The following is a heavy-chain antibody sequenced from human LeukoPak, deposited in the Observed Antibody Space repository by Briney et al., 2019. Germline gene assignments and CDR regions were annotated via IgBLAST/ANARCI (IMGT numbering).Heavy chain of an antibody. CDR2: ISPSSTSI. Sequence: GGSLRLSCAASGFTFSSYTMNWVRQAPGKGLEWVSYISPSSTSIYYADSVKGRFTISRDNAKSSLSLQMNSLRGEDTAVYYCARGNYFDYWGQGVLVTVSS. CDR3: ARGNYFDY. J-gene: IGHJ4*02. V-gene: IGHV3-48*01. CDR1: GFTFSSYT.